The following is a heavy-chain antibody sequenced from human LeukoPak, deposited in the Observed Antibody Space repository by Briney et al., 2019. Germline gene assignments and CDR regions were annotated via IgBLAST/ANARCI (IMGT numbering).Heavy chain of an antibody. Sequence: GGSLRLSCAASGFTFSSYAMHWVRQAPGKGLEYVSAISSNGGSTYYANSVKGRFTIPRDNSKNTLYLQMGSLRAEDMAVYYCAAATYGGFDYWGQGTLVTVSS. V-gene: IGHV3-64*01. CDR2: ISSNGGST. J-gene: IGHJ4*02. D-gene: IGHD3-16*01. CDR3: AAATYGGFDY. CDR1: GFTFSSYA.